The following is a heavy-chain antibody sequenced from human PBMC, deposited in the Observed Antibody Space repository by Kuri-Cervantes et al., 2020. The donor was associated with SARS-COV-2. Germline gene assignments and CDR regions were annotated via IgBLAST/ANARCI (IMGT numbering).Heavy chain of an antibody. CDR3: ARDGYGGATRY. V-gene: IGHV4-34*01. Sequence: SQTLSLTCAVYGGSFSGYYWSWIRQPPGKGLEWIGEINHSGSTNYNPSLKSRVTISVDTSKSQFSLKLSSVTAADTAVYYCARDGYGGATRYWGQGTLVTVSS. J-gene: IGHJ4*02. CDR2: INHSGST. D-gene: IGHD1-26*01. CDR1: GGSFSGYY.